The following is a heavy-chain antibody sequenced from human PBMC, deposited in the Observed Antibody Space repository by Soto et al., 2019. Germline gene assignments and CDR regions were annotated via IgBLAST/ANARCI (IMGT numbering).Heavy chain of an antibody. CDR3: ASIHALGFFCCGSCHNNRFSS. CDR2: IIPIFGTA. D-gene: IGHD2-15*01. Sequence: SVKVSCKASGGTFSSYAISWVRQAPGQGLEWMGGIIPIFGTANYAQKFQGRVTITADESTSTAYMELSSLRSEDTAVYYCASIHALGFFCCGSCHNNRFSSWGQGSLVPVSA. J-gene: IGHJ5*02. CDR1: GGTFSSYA. V-gene: IGHV1-69*13.